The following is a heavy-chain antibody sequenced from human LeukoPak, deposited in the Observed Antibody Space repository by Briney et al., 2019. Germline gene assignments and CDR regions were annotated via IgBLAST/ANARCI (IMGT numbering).Heavy chain of an antibody. CDR3: ARRHNSGWFVY. Sequence: SETLSLTCTVSGGSISTSTYYWGWIRQPPGKGLEWIGSFFYIGATSYNPSLKSRVTISLDTSKNQFSLKLSSVTAADTGVYYCARRHNSGWFVYWGQGILVTVSS. CDR1: GGSISTSTYY. CDR2: FFYIGAT. D-gene: IGHD6-19*01. J-gene: IGHJ5*01. V-gene: IGHV4-39*07.